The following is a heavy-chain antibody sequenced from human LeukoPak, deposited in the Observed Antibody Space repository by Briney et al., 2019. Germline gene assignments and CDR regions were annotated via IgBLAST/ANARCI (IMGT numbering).Heavy chain of an antibody. CDR1: GGSISSYY. CDR2: IHTSGRT. Sequence: TSETLSLTCTVSGGSISSYYWSWIRQPAGKGLEWIGRIHTSGRTNYNPSLKSRVTISADTSKNQFSLKLSSVTAADTAVYYCARGVTYYYDSSGYLYWGQGTLVTVSS. J-gene: IGHJ4*02. V-gene: IGHV4-4*07. D-gene: IGHD3-22*01. CDR3: ARGVTYYYDSSGYLY.